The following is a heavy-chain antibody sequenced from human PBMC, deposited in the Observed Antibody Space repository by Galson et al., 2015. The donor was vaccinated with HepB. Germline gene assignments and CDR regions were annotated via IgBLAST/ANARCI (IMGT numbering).Heavy chain of an antibody. CDR1: GGSINYYY. CDR2: ISDSGNT. CDR3: ARIDDGLNGCCHFDF. Sequence: ETLSLTCTVSGGSINYYYWRWLRQSPGRGLEWIGYISDSGNTNYHPSLKSRVTKSVDTSKSQFSLKLTSVTAADTAMYYCARIDDGLNGCCHFDFWGQGTLVTVSS. V-gene: IGHV4-59*01. D-gene: IGHD2-15*01. J-gene: IGHJ4*02.